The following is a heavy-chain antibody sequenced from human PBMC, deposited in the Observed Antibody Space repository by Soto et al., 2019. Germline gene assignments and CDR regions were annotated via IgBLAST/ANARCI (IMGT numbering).Heavy chain of an antibody. J-gene: IGHJ3*02. V-gene: IGHV3-30*04. D-gene: IGHD2-15*01. Sequence: QVQLVESGGGVVQPGRSLRLSCAASGFTFTNYGMHWVRQAPGKGLEWVGFISYDGSDERYADSVRGRFTLSRDNSKNTVNVQMNSLRVEDTAVYYCARFEFGGSAGYAFEIWGQGTMVTVSS. CDR1: GFTFTNYG. CDR3: ARFEFGGSAGYAFEI. CDR2: ISYDGSDE.